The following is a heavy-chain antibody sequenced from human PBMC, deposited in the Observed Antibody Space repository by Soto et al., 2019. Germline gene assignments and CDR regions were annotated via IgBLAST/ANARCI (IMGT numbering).Heavy chain of an antibody. CDR3: ARDHHYDILTGYYHTADWFDP. V-gene: IGHV3-7*01. CDR2: IKQDGSEK. D-gene: IGHD3-9*01. CDR1: GFTFSSHW. Sequence: PGGSLRVSCVASGFTFSSHWLCWVRQVPGKGLEWVANIKQDGSEKYYVDSVKGRFTISRDNAKNSLYLQMNSLRAEDTAVYYCARDHHYDILTGYYHTADWFDP. J-gene: IGHJ5*02.